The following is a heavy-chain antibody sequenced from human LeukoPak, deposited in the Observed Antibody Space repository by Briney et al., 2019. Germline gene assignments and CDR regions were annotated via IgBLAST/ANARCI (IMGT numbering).Heavy chain of an antibody. CDR2: ISGSGGST. J-gene: IGHJ3*02. Sequence: SCKASGYTFTSYYMHWVRQAPGKGLEWVSAISGSGGSTYYADSVKGRFTISRDNSKNTLYLQMNSLRAEDTAVYYCAKHLLVDYYDSSGLDAFDIWGQGTMVTVSS. V-gene: IGHV3-23*01. CDR3: AKHLLVDYYDSSGLDAFDI. CDR1: GYTFTSYY. D-gene: IGHD3-22*01.